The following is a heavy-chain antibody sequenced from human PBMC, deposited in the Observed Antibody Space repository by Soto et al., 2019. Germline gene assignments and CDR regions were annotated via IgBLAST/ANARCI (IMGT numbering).Heavy chain of an antibody. D-gene: IGHD2-15*01. CDR2: IYYGGTT. CDR1: GGSITSSSHY. Sequence: SETLSLTCTVSGGSITSSSHYWGWIRQPPGKGLEWIGSIYYGGTTYYNPSLKSRVTISVDTSKNQFSLNLSSVTAADTAIYNCARRPSEGYCSGSTCSQPFTSWGQGTLVTVSS. V-gene: IGHV4-39*01. CDR3: ARRPSEGYCSGSTCSQPFTS. J-gene: IGHJ5*02.